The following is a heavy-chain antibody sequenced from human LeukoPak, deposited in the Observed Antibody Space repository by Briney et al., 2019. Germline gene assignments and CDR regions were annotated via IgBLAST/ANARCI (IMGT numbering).Heavy chain of an antibody. CDR1: GYTFTGYY. D-gene: IGHD3-16*01. V-gene: IGHV1-2*02. CDR3: ARDLYVDTLYYYGMDV. CDR2: INPNSGGT. Sequence: ASVKVSCKASGYTFTGYYMHWVRQAPGQGLEWTGWINPNSGGTNYAQKFQGRVTMTRDTSISTAYMELSRLRSDDTAVYYCARDLYVDTLYYYGMDVWGQGTTVTVSS. J-gene: IGHJ6*02.